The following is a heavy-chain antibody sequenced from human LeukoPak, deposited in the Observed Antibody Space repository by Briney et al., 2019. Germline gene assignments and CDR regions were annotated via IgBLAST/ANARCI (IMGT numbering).Heavy chain of an antibody. CDR1: GFTFSSYA. Sequence: PGGSLRLSCAASGFTFSSYAMSWVRQAPGKGLEWVSAITGSGDSTYYADSVKGRFTISRDNSKNTLYLQMNSLRAEDTAVYYCAKESVTMVRGVIINTFDYWGQGTLVTVSS. CDR3: AKESVTMVRGVIINTFDY. CDR2: ITGSGDST. D-gene: IGHD3-10*01. V-gene: IGHV3-23*01. J-gene: IGHJ4*02.